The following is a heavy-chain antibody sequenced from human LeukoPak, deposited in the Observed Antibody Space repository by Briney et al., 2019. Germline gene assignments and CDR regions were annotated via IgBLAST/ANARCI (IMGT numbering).Heavy chain of an antibody. Sequence: ASVKVSCKASGYTFTDYYMQWVRQAPGQGLEWMGWINPNSGVTNYEQKFQGRVTMTRDTSISTAYMELSRLRSDDTAVYFCARDHCVSSGCYEDYYYGMDVWGRGTTVTVSS. CDR3: ARDHCVSSGCYEDYYYGMDV. D-gene: IGHD2-2*01. CDR1: GYTFTDYY. V-gene: IGHV1-2*02. CDR2: INPNSGVT. J-gene: IGHJ6*02.